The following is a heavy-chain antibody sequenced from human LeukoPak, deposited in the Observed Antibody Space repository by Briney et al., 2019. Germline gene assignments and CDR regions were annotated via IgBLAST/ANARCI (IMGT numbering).Heavy chain of an antibody. V-gene: IGHV3-74*01. CDR3: AKNYGSGSTYYFDY. CDR2: INSDGSST. Sequence: PGGSLRLSCAASGFTFSSYWMHWVRQAPGKGLVWVSRINSDGSSTSYADSVKGRFTISRDNAKNSLCLQMNSLRAEDTALYYCAKNYGSGSTYYFDYWGQGTLVTVSS. D-gene: IGHD3-10*01. CDR1: GFTFSSYW. J-gene: IGHJ4*02.